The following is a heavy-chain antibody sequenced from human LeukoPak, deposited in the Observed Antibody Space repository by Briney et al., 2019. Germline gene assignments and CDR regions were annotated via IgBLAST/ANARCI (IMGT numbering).Heavy chain of an antibody. D-gene: IGHD6-13*01. CDR1: GGSISSGGYY. J-gene: IGHJ4*02. CDR2: IYYSGST. V-gene: IGHV4-31*03. CDR3: ARAPAALLGIPTYYFDY. Sequence: PSETLSLTCTVPGGSISSGGYYWSWIRQHPGKGLEWIGYIYYSGSTYYNPSLKSRVTISVDTSKNQFSLKLSSVTAADTAVYYCARAPAALLGIPTYYFDYWGQGTLVTVSS.